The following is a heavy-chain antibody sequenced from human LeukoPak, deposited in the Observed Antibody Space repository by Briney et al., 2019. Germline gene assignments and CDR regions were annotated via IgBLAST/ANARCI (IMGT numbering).Heavy chain of an antibody. CDR2: VNINNGDT. CDR3: VRLRAAPAFFDH. V-gene: IGHV1-18*01. Sequence: ASVKVSCKASDYTFTSYGIAWVRQAPGQGLEWVGWVNINNGDTNYAQKIQGRVTMTTGTSTTTAYMELRNLRSDDTAVYFCVRLRAAPAFFDHWGQGTLVTVSS. D-gene: IGHD6-25*01. J-gene: IGHJ4*02. CDR1: DYTFTSYG.